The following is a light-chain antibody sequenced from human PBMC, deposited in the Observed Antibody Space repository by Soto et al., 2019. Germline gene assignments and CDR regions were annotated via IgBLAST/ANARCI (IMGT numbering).Light chain of an antibody. V-gene: IGLV1-44*01. CDR3: AAWDDGLNGHYV. J-gene: IGLJ1*01. Sequence: QSVLTQPPSASGTPGQRVTISCSGSSSNIESNTVNWYQQLPGTAPKLLIYSNNQRPSGVPDRFSGSKSGTSASLAISGLQSEDEGDYYCAAWDDGLNGHYVFGTGTKVTVL. CDR1: SSNIESNT. CDR2: SNN.